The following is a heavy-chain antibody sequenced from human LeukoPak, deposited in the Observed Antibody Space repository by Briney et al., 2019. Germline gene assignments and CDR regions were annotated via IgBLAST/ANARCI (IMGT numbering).Heavy chain of an antibody. CDR2: INPNSGGT. CDR3: ARAYSGYLNQLWGY. V-gene: IGHV1-2*02. CDR1: GYTFTGYY. J-gene: IGHJ4*02. Sequence: ASVKVSCKASGYTFTGYYMHWVRQAPGQGLEWMGWINPNSGGTNYAQKFQGKVTMTRDTSISTACMELSRLRSDDTAVYYCARAYSGYLNQLWGYWGQGTLVTVSS. D-gene: IGHD5-12*01.